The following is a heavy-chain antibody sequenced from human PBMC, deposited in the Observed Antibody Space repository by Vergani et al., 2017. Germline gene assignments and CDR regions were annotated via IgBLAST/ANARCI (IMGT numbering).Heavy chain of an antibody. CDR2: ISGSGGST. CDR1: GFTFSSYA. Sequence: VQLVESGGGVVQPGRSLRLSCAASGFTFSSYAMSWVRQAPGKGLEWVSAISGSGGSTYYADSVKGRFTISRDNSKNTLYLQMNSLRAEDTAVYYCAKALLQYDAFDIWGQGTMVTVSS. CDR3: AKALLQYDAFDI. D-gene: IGHD4-11*01. J-gene: IGHJ3*02. V-gene: IGHV3-23*04.